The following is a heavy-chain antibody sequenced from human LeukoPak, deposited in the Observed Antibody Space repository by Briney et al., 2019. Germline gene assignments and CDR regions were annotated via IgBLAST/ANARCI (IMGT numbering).Heavy chain of an antibody. CDR3: ARSYDSSGYFDY. J-gene: IGHJ4*02. CDR2: ISSSSSYI. V-gene: IGHV3-21*01. Sequence: GGSLRLSCAASGFTFSSYSMTWVRQAPGKGLEWVSSISSSSSYIYYADSVKGRFTISRDNAKKSLYLQMNSLRAEDTAVYYCARSYDSSGYFDYWGQGTLVTVSS. CDR1: GFTFSSYS. D-gene: IGHD3-22*01.